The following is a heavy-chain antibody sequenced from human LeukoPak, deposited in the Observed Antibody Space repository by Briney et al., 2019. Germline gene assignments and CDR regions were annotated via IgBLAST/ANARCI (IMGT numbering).Heavy chain of an antibody. CDR2: INPNSGGT. J-gene: IGHJ3*01. CDR1: GYTFTCYY. D-gene: IGHD3-3*01. V-gene: IGHV1-2*02. CDR3: AKSITVFGVVLPS. Sequence: GASVKVSCKASGYTFTCYYMHWVRQAPGQGLEWMGWINPNSGGTSYAQKFQGRVTMTRDTSISTAYMELSRLRSDDTAVYYCAKSITVFGVVLPSWGQGTMVTVSS.